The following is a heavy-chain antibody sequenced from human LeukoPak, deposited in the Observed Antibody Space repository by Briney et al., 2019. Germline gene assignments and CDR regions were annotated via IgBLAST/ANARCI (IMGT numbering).Heavy chain of an antibody. D-gene: IGHD6-13*01. CDR3: AKGPLGVAAAGTSWFDP. CDR1: GFTFSSYG. J-gene: IGHJ5*02. Sequence: PGGSLTLSCAASGFTFSSYGMHWVRQPPGKGLEWVAFIRYDGSNKYYADSVKGRITISRDNSKNTLYLQMNTLRAEDTAVYYCAKGPLGVAAAGTSWFDPWGQGTLLTVSS. CDR2: IRYDGSNK. V-gene: IGHV3-30*02.